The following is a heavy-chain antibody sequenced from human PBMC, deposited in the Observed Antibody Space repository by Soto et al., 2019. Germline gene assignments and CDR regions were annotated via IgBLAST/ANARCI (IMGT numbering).Heavy chain of an antibody. CDR3: ACSRGSRFDP. D-gene: IGHD2-15*01. CDR2: ISSSSSYI. V-gene: IGHV3-21*01. J-gene: IGHJ5*02. Sequence: GWSLRLSCAASGFTFSSYSMNWVRQAPGKGLEWVSSISSSSSYIYYADSVKGRFTISRDNAKNSLYLQMNSLRAEDTAVYYCACSRGSRFDPWGQGTLVTVSS. CDR1: GFTFSSYS.